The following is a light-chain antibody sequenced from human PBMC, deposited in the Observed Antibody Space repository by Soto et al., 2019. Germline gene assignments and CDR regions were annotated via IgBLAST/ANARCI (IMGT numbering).Light chain of an antibody. CDR2: WAS. Sequence: DIVMTQSPDSLAVSLGERATINCKSSQNVLYSSNDKNFLPWYQQKPGQPPKLLIYWASTRESGVPDRFSGSRSGRDYTLTISSLQAEDVAVYYCHQYYRTPWTFGQGTKVEIK. CDR1: QNVLYSSNDKNF. V-gene: IGKV4-1*01. J-gene: IGKJ1*01. CDR3: HQYYRTPWT.